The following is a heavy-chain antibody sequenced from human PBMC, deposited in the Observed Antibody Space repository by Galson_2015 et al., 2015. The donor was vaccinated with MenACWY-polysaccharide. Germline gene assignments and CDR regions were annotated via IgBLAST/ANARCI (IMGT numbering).Heavy chain of an antibody. CDR1: GYTFSNYA. CDR3: ARTEAGDFRQDY. J-gene: IGHJ4*02. CDR2: INGGDGKS. D-gene: IGHD6-19*01. V-gene: IGHV1-3*01. Sequence: SVKVSCKAFGYTFSNYAMHWVRQAPGQRLEWLGWINGGDGKSKYSQNFQDRITITRDTSASTVSMELSSLRSEDTAVYYCARTEAGDFRQDYWGQGTLVTVSS.